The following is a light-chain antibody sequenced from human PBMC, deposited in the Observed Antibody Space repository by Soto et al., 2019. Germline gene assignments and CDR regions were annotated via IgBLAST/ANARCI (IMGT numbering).Light chain of an antibody. CDR1: SSNIGAGYD. J-gene: IGLJ2*01. CDR3: QSYDISLSVSVV. V-gene: IGLV1-40*01. CDR2: GNT. Sequence: QSVLTQPPSASGAPGQRVTISCTGSSSNIGAGYDVQWYQQLPGAAPRLLIFGNTNRPSGVPDRFSGSRSGTSASLAISGRQAEDEADYYCQSYDISLSVSVVFGGGTKLTVL.